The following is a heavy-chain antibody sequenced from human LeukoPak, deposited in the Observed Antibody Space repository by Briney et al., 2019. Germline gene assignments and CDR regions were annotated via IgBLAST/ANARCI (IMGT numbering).Heavy chain of an antibody. Sequence: PSETLSLTCTVSGGSISSYYWSWIRQPPGKGLEWIGYIYYSGSTNYNPSLKSRVTISVDTSKNQFSLKLSSVTAAGTAVYYCATFYSCGYYFDYWGQGTLVTVSS. D-gene: IGHD5-18*01. CDR1: GGSISSYY. CDR3: ATFYSCGYYFDY. V-gene: IGHV4-59*08. CDR2: IYYSGST. J-gene: IGHJ4*02.